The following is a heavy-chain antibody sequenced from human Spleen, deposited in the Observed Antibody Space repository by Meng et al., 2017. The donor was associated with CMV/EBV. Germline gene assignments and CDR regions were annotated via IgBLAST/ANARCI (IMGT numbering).Heavy chain of an antibody. Sequence: QVQLQESGPGLVKPYQTLSLTCTVSGGSISSYYWSWIRQPAGKGLEWIGRIYISGDTNYNPSLKSRVTISKDTSKNQISLRLTSVTAADTAVYYCATGSGDFDHWGRGTLVTVSS. CDR1: GGSISSYY. J-gene: IGHJ4*02. CDR2: IYISGDT. V-gene: IGHV4-4*07. D-gene: IGHD1-26*01. CDR3: ATGSGDFDH.